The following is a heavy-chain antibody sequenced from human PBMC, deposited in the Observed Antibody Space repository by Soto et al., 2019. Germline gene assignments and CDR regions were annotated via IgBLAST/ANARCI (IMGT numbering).Heavy chain of an antibody. Sequence: PSETLSLTCTVSGGSVSSGSYYWSWIRPPPGKGLEWIGYIYYSGSTNYNPSLKSRVTISVDTSKNQFSLRLMSLTAADTAVYYCARDQGVAAAGITWFDPWGQGSLVTVSS. J-gene: IGHJ5*02. V-gene: IGHV4-61*01. D-gene: IGHD6-13*01. CDR2: IYYSGST. CDR1: GGSVSSGSYY. CDR3: ARDQGVAAAGITWFDP.